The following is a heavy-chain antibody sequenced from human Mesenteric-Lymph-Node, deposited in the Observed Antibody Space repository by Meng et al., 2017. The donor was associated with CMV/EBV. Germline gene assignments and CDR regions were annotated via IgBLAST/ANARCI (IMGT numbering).Heavy chain of an antibody. J-gene: IGHJ4*02. CDR2: ISLSGGST. Sequence: GGSLRLSCAASGFTFSSYWMSWVRQAPGKGLEWVSTISLSGGSTYYADSVKGRFTISRDNSENTLYLQMSSLGAEDTAMYYCATDLVTTRFSDYWGQGTLVTVSS. D-gene: IGHD3-9*01. CDR3: ATDLVTTRFSDY. CDR1: GFTFSSYW. V-gene: IGHV3-23*01.